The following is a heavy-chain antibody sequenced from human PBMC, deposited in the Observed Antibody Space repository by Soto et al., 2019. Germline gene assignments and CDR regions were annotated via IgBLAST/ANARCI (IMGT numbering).Heavy chain of an antibody. CDR2: INTYNGHT. CDR3: ASELLYSSRSTVRFDI. V-gene: IGHV1-18*01. D-gene: IGHD6-13*01. J-gene: IGHJ3*02. CDR1: GYTFTNYG. Sequence: QVQLVPSGTEVKKPGASVTVSCKASGYTFTNYGISWVRQAPGQGLEWLAWINTYNGHTNYAQKLQGRVTFTTDTSTSTAYRELRSRKSDDTDGYYCASELLYSSRSTVRFDIWGQGTMVTVSS.